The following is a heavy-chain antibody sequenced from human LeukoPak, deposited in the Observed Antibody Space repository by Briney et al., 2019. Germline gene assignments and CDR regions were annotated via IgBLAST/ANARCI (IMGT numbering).Heavy chain of an antibody. V-gene: IGHV1-18*01. CDR1: GYRFNAYG. J-gene: IGHJ4*02. CDR2: IIPIFGTA. D-gene: IGHD6-19*01. Sequence: ASVKVACKTSGYRFNAYGISWVRQAPGQGLEWMGGIIPIFGTANYAQKFQGRVTVTTDTSTSTVFMELRNLNTDDTAVYYCARDPSNTSGRNLFFDYWGQGTLVTVSS. CDR3: ARDPSNTSGRNLFFDY.